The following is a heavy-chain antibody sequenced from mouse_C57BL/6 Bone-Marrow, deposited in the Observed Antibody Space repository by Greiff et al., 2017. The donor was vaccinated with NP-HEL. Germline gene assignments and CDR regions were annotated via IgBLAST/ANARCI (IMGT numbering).Heavy chain of an antibody. J-gene: IGHJ4*01. D-gene: IGHD1-1*01. Sequence: VKLQESGPGLVAPSQSLSITCTVSGFSLTSYGVHWVRQPPGKGLEWLVVIWSDGSTTYNSALKSRLSISKDNSKSQVFLKMNSLQTDDTAMYYCARQEPTVVATRYAMDYWGQGTSVTVSS. CDR3: ARQEPTVVATRYAMDY. CDR1: GFSLTSYG. V-gene: IGHV2-6-1*01. CDR2: IWSDGST.